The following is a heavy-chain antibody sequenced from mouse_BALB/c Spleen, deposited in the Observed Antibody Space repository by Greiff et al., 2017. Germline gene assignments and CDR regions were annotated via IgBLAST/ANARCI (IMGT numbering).Heavy chain of an antibody. CDR2: ILPGSGST. D-gene: IGHD1-1*01. Sequence: VQLVESGAELMKPGASVKISCKATGYTFSSYWIEWVKQRPGHGLEWIGEILPGSGSTNYNQKFKGKATLTADKSSSTAYMELRSLTSEDSAVYYCTRFLYGHAMDYWGQGTSVTVSS. CDR1: GYTFSSYW. J-gene: IGHJ4*01. CDR3: TRFLYGHAMDY. V-gene: IGHV1-9*01.